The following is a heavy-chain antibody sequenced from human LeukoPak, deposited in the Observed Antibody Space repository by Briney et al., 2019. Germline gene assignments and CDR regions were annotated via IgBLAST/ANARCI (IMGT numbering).Heavy chain of an antibody. Sequence: SETLSLTCTVSGGSIRSYYWSWIRQPPGKGLEWIAHIHDSGSTSYNPSLKSRLTMSVDTSKNQFSLRLRSVTAADTAVYYCARHWGGKVDYWGQGTLVTVSS. CDR2: IHDSGST. CDR3: ARHWGGKVDY. CDR1: GGSIRSYY. J-gene: IGHJ4*02. D-gene: IGHD3-16*01. V-gene: IGHV4-59*08.